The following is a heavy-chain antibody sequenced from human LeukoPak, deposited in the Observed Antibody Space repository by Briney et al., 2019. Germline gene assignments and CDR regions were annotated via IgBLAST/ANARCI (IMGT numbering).Heavy chain of an antibody. J-gene: IGHJ4*02. Sequence: ASVTVSCTASGYTFTSYGISWVRQAPGQGLEWMGWISAYNGNTNYAQKLQGRVTMTTDTSTSTAYMELRSLRSDDTAVYYCARRGSGSYWGSPKNYFDYWGQGTLVTVSS. CDR3: ARRGSGSYWGSPKNYFDY. D-gene: IGHD3-10*01. CDR1: GYTFTSYG. V-gene: IGHV1-18*01. CDR2: ISAYNGNT.